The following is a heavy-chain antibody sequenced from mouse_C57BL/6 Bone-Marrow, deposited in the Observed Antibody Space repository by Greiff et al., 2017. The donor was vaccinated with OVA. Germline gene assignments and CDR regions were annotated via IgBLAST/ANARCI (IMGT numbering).Heavy chain of an antibody. V-gene: IGHV2-2*01. J-gene: IGHJ3*01. Sequence: VKLQESGPGLVQPSQSLSITCTVSGFSLTSYGVHWVRQSPGKGLEWLGVIWSGGSTDYNAAFISRLSISKDNSKSQVFFKMNSLQADDTAIYYCASPIYYDYDGGPYWGQGTLVTVSA. D-gene: IGHD2-4*01. CDR3: ASPIYYDYDGGPY. CDR1: GFSLTSYG. CDR2: IWSGGST.